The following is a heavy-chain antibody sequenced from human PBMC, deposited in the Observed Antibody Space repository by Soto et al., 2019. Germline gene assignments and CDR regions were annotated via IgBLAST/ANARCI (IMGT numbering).Heavy chain of an antibody. J-gene: IGHJ4*02. CDR2: IDPSDSYT. Sequence: GESLKISCKGSGYSFTSYWISWVRQMPGKGLEWMGRIDPSDSYTNYSPSFQGHVTISADKSISTAYLQWSSLKASDTAMYYCARHFYDILTVYRGERVPFVYWGQGTLVTVS. D-gene: IGHD3-9*01. CDR3: ARHFYDILTVYRGERVPFVY. V-gene: IGHV5-10-1*01. CDR1: GYSFTSYW.